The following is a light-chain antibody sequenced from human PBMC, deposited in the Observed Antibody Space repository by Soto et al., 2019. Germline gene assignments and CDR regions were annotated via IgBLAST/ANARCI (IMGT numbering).Light chain of an antibody. CDR3: QQYNVWPLS. V-gene: IGKV3-15*01. J-gene: IGKJ4*01. CDR1: QSVRSN. CDR2: VAS. Sequence: EIVMTQSPATLSVSPGERATLSCRASQSVRSNLAWYQQKPGQTPKLLIYVASTRATGIPARFSGSGSGTEFTLTISSLQSEDLAVYYCQQYNVWPLSFGGGTKVEFK.